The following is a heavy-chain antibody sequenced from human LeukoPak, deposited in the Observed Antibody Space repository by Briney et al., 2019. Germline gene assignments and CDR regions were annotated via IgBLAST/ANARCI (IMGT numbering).Heavy chain of an antibody. CDR1: GNYW. V-gene: IGHV3-74*01. Sequence: GGCLRLSCAASGNYWLHWVRQAPGKGLLWVSHIDSDGSWTSYADSVTGRFTISKDNAKNTVYLQMNSLRAEDTAVYYCVSFYETYWGRGTLVTVSS. CDR2: IDSDGSWT. J-gene: IGHJ4*02. CDR3: VSFYETY. D-gene: IGHD2/OR15-2a*01.